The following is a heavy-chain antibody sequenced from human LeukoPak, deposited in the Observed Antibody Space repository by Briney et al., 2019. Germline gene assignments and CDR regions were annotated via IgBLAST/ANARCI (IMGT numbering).Heavy chain of an antibody. CDR1: GYSVSSGYY. CDR2: IYHSGST. D-gene: IGHD3-9*01. CDR3: ARESRYYDILTVRYYYGMDV. Sequence: SETLSLTCAVSGYSVSSGYYWGWIRQPPGKGLEWIGSIYHSGSTYYNPSLKSRLTISVDASKMQYSLKRSSVPPADTGVYYCARESRYYDILTVRYYYGMDVWGKGTTVTVCS. V-gene: IGHV4-38-2*02. J-gene: IGHJ6*04.